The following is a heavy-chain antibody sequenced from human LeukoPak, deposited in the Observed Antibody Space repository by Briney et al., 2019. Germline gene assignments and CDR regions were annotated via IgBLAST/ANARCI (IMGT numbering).Heavy chain of an antibody. V-gene: IGHV3-11*01. J-gene: IGHJ4*02. CDR1: GFTFSSYW. Sequence: GGSLRLSCAASGFTFSSYWMSWIRQAPGKGLEWVSYISSSGSAIYYADSVKGRFTISRDNAKNSLYLQMNSLRAEDTAVYYCAMDSSATGSDYWGQGTLVTVSS. CDR3: AMDSSATGSDY. D-gene: IGHD6-19*01. CDR2: ISSSGSAI.